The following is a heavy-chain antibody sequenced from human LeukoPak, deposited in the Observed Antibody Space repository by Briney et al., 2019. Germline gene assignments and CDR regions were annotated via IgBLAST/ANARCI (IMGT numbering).Heavy chain of an antibody. CDR2: IYYSGGT. CDR3: ARLGYSYGDFDY. D-gene: IGHD5-18*01. V-gene: IGHV4-59*01. CDR1: GGSISSYY. Sequence: SETLSLTCTVSGGSISSYYWSWIRQPPGKGLEWIGYIYYSGGTNYNPSLKSRVTISVDTSKNQFSLKLSSVTAADTAVYYCARLGYSYGDFDYWGQGTLVTVSS. J-gene: IGHJ4*02.